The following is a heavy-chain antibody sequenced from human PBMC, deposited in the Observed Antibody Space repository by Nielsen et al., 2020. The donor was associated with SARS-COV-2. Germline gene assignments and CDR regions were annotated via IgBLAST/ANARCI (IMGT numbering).Heavy chain of an antibody. CDR3: ARLNYGSGSYYNNY. J-gene: IGHJ4*02. D-gene: IGHD3-10*01. CDR1: GFTFSSYA. V-gene: IGHV3-30-3*01. Sequence: GESLKISCAASGFTFSSYAMHWVRQAPGKGLEWVAVISYDGSNKYYADSVKGRFTISRDNSKNTLYLQMNSLRAEDTAVYYCARLNYGSGSYYNNYWGQGTLVTVSS. CDR2: ISYDGSNK.